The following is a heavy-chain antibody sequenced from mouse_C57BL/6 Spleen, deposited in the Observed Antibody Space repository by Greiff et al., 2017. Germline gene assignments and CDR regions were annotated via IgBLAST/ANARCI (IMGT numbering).Heavy chain of an antibody. Sequence: VQLQQSGAELVRPGTSVKMSCKASGYTFTNYWIGWAKQRPGHGLEWIGDIYPGGGYTNYNEKFKGKATLTADKSSSTAYMQFSSLTSEDSAIYYCAREDGYHPMDYWGQGTSVTVSS. CDR1: GYTFTNYW. V-gene: IGHV1-63*01. D-gene: IGHD2-3*01. CDR2: IYPGGGYT. J-gene: IGHJ4*01. CDR3: AREDGYHPMDY.